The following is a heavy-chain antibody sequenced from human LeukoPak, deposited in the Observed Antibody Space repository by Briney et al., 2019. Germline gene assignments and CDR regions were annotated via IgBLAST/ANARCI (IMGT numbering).Heavy chain of an antibody. CDR2: ISSSSSYI. CDR1: GFTFSSYS. J-gene: IGHJ3*02. D-gene: IGHD3-10*01. V-gene: IGHV3-21*01. CDR3: ARDPRYGSGSYYDAFDI. Sequence: PGGSLRLSCAASGFTFSSYSMNWVRQAPGKGLEWVLSISSSSSYIYYSDSVKGRFTISRDNAESSLYLQLDSLRAEDTAIYYCARDPRYGSGSYYDAFDIWGQGTMVTVSS.